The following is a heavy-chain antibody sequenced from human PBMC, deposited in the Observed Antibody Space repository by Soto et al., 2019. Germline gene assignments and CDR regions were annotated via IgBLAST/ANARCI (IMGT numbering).Heavy chain of an antibody. CDR1: GFTFSTYW. D-gene: IGHD6-19*01. CDR3: VGDPGWVHKD. V-gene: IGHV3-7*01. Sequence: HPGGSLRLSCAASGFTFSTYWMNWVRQAPGKGLEWVANIKQDGSVKNYVDSVKGRFTISRDNAKNSLYLHMSSLRAEDTAVYYCVGDPGWVHKDWGQGTLVTVSS. CDR2: IKQDGSVK. J-gene: IGHJ4*02.